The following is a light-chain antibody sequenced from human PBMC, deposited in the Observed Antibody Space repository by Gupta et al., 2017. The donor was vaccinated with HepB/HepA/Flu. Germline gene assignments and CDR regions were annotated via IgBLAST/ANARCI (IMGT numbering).Light chain of an antibody. CDR2: AAS. CDR3: QQNDNNPSIT. V-gene: IGKV1-39*01. Sequence: DIELTQSPSSLSASVGDRVTITCRAGQSISSYVNWYKQKPGKAPKLLIYAASSWQSGVPSRFSGSGYGTDFTLTISSRQPEDFAAYYCQQNDNNPSITFGRGTKVDIK. CDR1: QSISSY. J-gene: IGKJ4*01.